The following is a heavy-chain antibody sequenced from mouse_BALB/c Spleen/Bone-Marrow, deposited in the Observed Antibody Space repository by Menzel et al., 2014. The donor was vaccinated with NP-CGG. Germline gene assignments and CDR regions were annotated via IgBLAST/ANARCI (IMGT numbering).Heavy chain of an antibody. D-gene: IGHD2-3*01. Sequence: VQLQHSGAELVKPGASVKLSCTASGFNIKDTYMHWVKQRPEQGLEWIGRIDPANGNTKYDPKFQGKATITADTSSDTAHLHLSSLTSEDTAVYYCANDWFAYWGQGTLVTVSA. CDR2: IDPANGNT. J-gene: IGHJ3*01. CDR3: ANDWFAY. V-gene: IGHV14-3*02. CDR1: GFNIKDTY.